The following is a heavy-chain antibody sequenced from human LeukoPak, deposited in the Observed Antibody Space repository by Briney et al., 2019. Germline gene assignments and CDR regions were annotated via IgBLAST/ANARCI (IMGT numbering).Heavy chain of an antibody. Sequence: GGSLRLSCAVSEFPFSKAWMSWVRQAPGKGLEWVGRIKSKTDGGTTDYAAPVEGRFTISRDDSKNTLYLQMNSLKTEDTAVYYCTSVGFGPYYFDNWGQGTLVTVSS. CDR2: IKSKTDGGTT. CDR3: TSVGFGPYYFDN. D-gene: IGHD3-10*01. J-gene: IGHJ4*02. V-gene: IGHV3-15*01. CDR1: EFPFSKAW.